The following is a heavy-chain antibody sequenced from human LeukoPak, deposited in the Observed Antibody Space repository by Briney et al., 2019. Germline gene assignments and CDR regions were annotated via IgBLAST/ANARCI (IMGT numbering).Heavy chain of an antibody. J-gene: IGHJ4*02. Sequence: GGSLRLSCAISGFTAGGYAMNWVRQAPGKGLEWVSSISWSGSYIYYADSVRGRFTISRDNAKSSVYLQMDSLRAEDTAVYYCAKDAQYDDEYFDYWGQGTLVTVSS. CDR3: AKDAQYDDEYFDY. CDR2: ISWSGSYI. CDR1: GFTAGGYA. V-gene: IGHV3-21*01. D-gene: IGHD3-3*01.